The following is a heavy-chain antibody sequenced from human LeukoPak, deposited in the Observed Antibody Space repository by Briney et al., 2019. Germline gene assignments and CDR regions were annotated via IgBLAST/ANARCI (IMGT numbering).Heavy chain of an antibody. Sequence: SETLSLTCAVSGYSISSGYYWGWIRQPPGKGLEWIGSIYHSGSTYYNPSLKSRVTISVDTSKNQFSLKLSSVTAADTAVYYCARNLVGDIVVVPAAILGWFDPWGQGTLVTVSS. CDR2: IYHSGST. V-gene: IGHV4-38-2*01. J-gene: IGHJ5*02. D-gene: IGHD2-2*02. CDR1: GYSISSGYY. CDR3: ARNLVGDIVVVPAAILGWFDP.